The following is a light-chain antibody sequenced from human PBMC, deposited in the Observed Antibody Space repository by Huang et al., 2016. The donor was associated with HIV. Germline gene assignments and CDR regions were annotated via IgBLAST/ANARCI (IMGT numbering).Light chain of an antibody. Sequence: DIQMTQSPSSLSASVGDIVTITCQASQEISNYLSWFQQKPGKAPKLLFYEASNLETGVPSLFSGSGSRTHFTFTISSLQSDDIATYYCQQYDSFPTFGPGTKVHI. CDR1: QEISNY. V-gene: IGKV1-33*01. J-gene: IGKJ3*01. CDR3: QQYDSFPT. CDR2: EAS.